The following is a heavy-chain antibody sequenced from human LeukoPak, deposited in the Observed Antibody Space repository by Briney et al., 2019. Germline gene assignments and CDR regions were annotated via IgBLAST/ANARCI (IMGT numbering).Heavy chain of an antibody. CDR3: VRDAQRGFDYSNSLQY. CDR1: GFIFNHYA. D-gene: IGHD4-11*01. J-gene: IGHJ4*02. V-gene: IGHV3-33*01. Sequence: PGGSLRLSCEASGFIFNHYALHWVRQAPHKGLEWVAVIWSDGTSRYYADSVKGRFSIFRDDSQKRVFLQMNSLGAEDTAVYYCVRDAQRGFDYSNSLQYWGQGALVTVSS. CDR2: IWSDGTSR.